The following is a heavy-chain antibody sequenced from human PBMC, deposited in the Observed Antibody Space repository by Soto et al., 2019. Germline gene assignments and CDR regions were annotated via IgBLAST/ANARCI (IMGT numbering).Heavy chain of an antibody. J-gene: IGHJ5*02. CDR2: VYYTGST. V-gene: IGHV4-30-4*01. D-gene: IGHD3-3*01. CDR1: GASIRSTDYY. Sequence: PSETLSLTCTVSGASIRSTDYYWSWIRQAPGKGLEWIGYVYYTGSTYYNPSLKSRVTISLDTSMNHFSLRLSSVTAADTAVYYCARGQRFSDWFDPWGQGTLVTVSS. CDR3: ARGQRFSDWFDP.